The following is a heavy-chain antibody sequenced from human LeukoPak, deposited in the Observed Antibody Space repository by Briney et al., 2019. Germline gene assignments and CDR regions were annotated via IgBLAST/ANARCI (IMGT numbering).Heavy chain of an antibody. Sequence: GGSLRLSCAASGLTFSSFGVHWVRQAPGKGLEWVAFIRYDGSDKYYADSVKGRFTISRDNSKNTLYLQMNSLRVEDTAVYYCARVSSSWVDYWGQGTLVTVSS. D-gene: IGHD6-13*01. J-gene: IGHJ4*02. V-gene: IGHV3-30*02. CDR3: ARVSSSWVDY. CDR2: IRYDGSDK. CDR1: GLTFSSFG.